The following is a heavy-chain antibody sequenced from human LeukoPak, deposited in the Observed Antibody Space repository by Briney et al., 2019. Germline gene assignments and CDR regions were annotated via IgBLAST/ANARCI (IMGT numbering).Heavy chain of an antibody. D-gene: IGHD3-22*01. CDR2: ITPIFGTA. Sequence: SVKVSCKASGGTFSRFTISWERQAPGQGFEWMGGITPIFGTANFAQKFQGRVSITADGSTSTAFMELSSLRSEDTAVYYCAREWGLESSGYYYAYWGQGTLVTVSS. V-gene: IGHV1-69*01. J-gene: IGHJ4*02. CDR3: AREWGLESSGYYYAY. CDR1: GGTFSRFT.